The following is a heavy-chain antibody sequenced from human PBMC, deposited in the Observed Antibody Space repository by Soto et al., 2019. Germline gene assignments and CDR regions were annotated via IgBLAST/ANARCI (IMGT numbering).Heavy chain of an antibody. D-gene: IGHD3-3*01. CDR3: ARSARPDFYYMDV. J-gene: IGHJ6*03. CDR2: ISTNGVGT. Sequence: EVQLLESGGGLAQPGGSLRLSCAASGCTLSGYAMDWVRQAPGKGLEYVSGISTNGVGTYYANSVQGRFTISRDNSKNTVYLQMGSLRPEDMAVYYCARSARPDFYYMDVWGKGTTVTVSS. V-gene: IGHV3-64*01. CDR1: GCTLSGYA.